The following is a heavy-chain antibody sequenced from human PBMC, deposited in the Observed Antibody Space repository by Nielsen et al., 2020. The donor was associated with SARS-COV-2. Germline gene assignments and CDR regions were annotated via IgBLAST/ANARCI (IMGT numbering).Heavy chain of an antibody. V-gene: IGHV1-18*04. CDR2: ISRNNGKT. D-gene: IGHD3-16*02. CDR1: GYTFTTYG. J-gene: IGHJ5*02. Sequence: ASVKVSCKASGYTFTTYGIGWVRQASGQGLEWMGWISRNNGKTQYAQKFQGRVTMTTDTSTPTAYMELRSLRSDDTAVYYCARAVGDDYVWGSYHPPRVDRWGQGTLVTATS. CDR3: ARAVGDDYVWGSYHPPRVDR.